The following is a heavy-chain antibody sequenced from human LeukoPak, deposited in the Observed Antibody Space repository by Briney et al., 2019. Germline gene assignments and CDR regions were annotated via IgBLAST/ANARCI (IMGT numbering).Heavy chain of an antibody. CDR2: IYYSGST. J-gene: IGHJ4*02. CDR3: ARRAERYSSSWYDY. Sequence: SETLSLTCTVSRGSISSYYWSWIRQPPGKGLEWIGYIYYSGSTNYNPSLKSRVTISVDTSKNQFSLKLSSVTAADTAVYYCARRAERYSSSWYDYWGQGTLVTVSS. CDR1: RGSISSYY. D-gene: IGHD6-13*01. V-gene: IGHV4-59*08.